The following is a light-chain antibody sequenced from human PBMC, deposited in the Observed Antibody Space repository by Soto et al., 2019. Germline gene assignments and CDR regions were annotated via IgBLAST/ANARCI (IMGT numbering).Light chain of an antibody. CDR3: QQTYSNPWT. CDR2: VAS. CDR1: QSVDNY. V-gene: IGKV1-39*01. Sequence: DIPMTQSPSSLSAFVGDRLTITCRASQSVDNYLNWYQHKPGKAPKLLISVASTLQTGVPSRFSGSGSGTDFTLTISNLQPEDFATYYCQQTYSNPWTFGQGTKVEI. J-gene: IGKJ1*01.